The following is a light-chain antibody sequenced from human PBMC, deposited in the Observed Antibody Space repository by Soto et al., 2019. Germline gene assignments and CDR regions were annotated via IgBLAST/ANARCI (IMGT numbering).Light chain of an antibody. CDR1: QSVSSY. V-gene: IGKV3-11*01. CDR3: QQRSNGPQT. CDR2: DAA. J-gene: IGKJ1*01. Sequence: EIVLTQSPATLSLSPGERATLSCRASQSVSSYLAWYQQKPGQAPRLLIYDAANRATGIPARFSGSGSGTDFTLTISSLGPEDFAVYYCQQRSNGPQTFGKGPKVE.